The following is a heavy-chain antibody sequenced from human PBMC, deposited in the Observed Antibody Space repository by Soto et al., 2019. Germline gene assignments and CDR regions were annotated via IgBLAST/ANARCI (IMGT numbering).Heavy chain of an antibody. Sequence: QVHLVESGGGVVQPGRSLRLSCAASGFTFSSYGMHWVRQAPGKGLEWVAVIWSDGSNKYYADSVKGRFTISRDNSKNTLYLQMNSLRAEDTAVYYCARYYYDSSGYYPLWGQGTLVTVSS. CDR2: IWSDGSNK. V-gene: IGHV3-33*01. CDR1: GFTFSSYG. J-gene: IGHJ4*02. CDR3: ARYYYDSSGYYPL. D-gene: IGHD3-22*01.